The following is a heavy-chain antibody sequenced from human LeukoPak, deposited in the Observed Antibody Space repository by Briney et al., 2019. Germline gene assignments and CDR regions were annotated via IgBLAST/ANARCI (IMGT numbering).Heavy chain of an antibody. J-gene: IGHJ4*02. D-gene: IGHD5-24*01. V-gene: IGHV4-39*01. CDR1: GGSISSSSYY. CDR2: IYYSGST. Sequence: SETLSLTCTVSGGSISSSSYYWGWIRQPPGKGLEWIGSIYYSGSTYYNPALKSRVTISVDTSKNQFSLKLSSVTAADTAVYYCARLIDGYPDYWGQGTLVTVSS. CDR3: ARLIDGYPDY.